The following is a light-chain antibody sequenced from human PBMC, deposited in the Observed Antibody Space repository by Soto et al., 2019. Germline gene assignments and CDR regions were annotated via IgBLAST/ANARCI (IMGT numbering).Light chain of an antibody. CDR2: DVT. CDR3: SSYTRSSTLYV. CDR1: SSDVGGYNY. J-gene: IGLJ1*01. Sequence: QSALTQPASVSGSPGQSITISCTGTSSDVGGYNYVSWYQQHPGKGPNPMIYDVTNRPSGVSNRFSGSKSGNTASLTISGLQAADEADYYCSSYTRSSTLYVFGTGTKVTVL. V-gene: IGLV2-14*01.